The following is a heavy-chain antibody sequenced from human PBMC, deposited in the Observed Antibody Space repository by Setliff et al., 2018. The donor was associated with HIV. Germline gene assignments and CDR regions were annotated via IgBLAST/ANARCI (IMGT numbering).Heavy chain of an antibody. Sequence: SVKVSCKASGGTFGTHAISWVRQAPGQGLQWMGRIIPILGTTDYAQKFQGRVTITADKSTVAGYMYLSSLTLEDTAVYYCALDYGDNWFDPWGQGALVTVSS. V-gene: IGHV1-69*06. CDR1: GGTFGTHA. CDR3: ALDYGDNWFDP. J-gene: IGHJ5*02. D-gene: IGHD3-10*01. CDR2: IIPILGTT.